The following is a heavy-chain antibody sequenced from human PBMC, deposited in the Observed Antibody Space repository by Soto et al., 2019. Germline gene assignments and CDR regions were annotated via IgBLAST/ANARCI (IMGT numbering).Heavy chain of an antibody. CDR1: GASITSDD. D-gene: IGHD3-10*01. J-gene: IGHJ4*02. V-gene: IGHV4-59*12. CDR2: IHHSGRT. CDR3: ARGRGLLVWFGEEGGLGY. Sequence: SETLSLTCTVSGASITSDDWSWIRQPPGMGLEWIGHIHHSGRTKYNPSLRSRATMSIDTSKNQFSLQLSSVTAADTAVYYCARGRGLLVWFGEEGGLGYWGQGTLVTVSS.